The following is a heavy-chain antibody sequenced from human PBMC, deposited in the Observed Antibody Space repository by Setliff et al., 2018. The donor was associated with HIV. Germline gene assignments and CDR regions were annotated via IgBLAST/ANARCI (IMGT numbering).Heavy chain of an antibody. V-gene: IGHV4-39*01. D-gene: IGHD1-26*01. CDR1: SGSISSTTHY. J-gene: IGHJ4*02. CDR3: ARLGGGKWELTV. CDR2: VYYSGST. Sequence: ASETLSLTCTVSSGSISSTTHYWGWVRQPPGKGLEWIGSVYYSGSTYYSPSLTSRVTISVDTSKNQFSLKLNSVTAADTAAYYCARLGGGKWELTVWGQGTLVTVSS.